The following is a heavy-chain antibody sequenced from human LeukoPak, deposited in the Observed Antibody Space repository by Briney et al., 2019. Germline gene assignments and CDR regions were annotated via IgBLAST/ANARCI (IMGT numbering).Heavy chain of an antibody. V-gene: IGHV4-34*01. CDR3: ARGVGAASYYYYYMDV. CDR1: GGSFSGYY. CDR2: INHSGSP. J-gene: IGHJ6*03. D-gene: IGHD2-15*01. Sequence: PSETLSLTCAVYGGSFSGYYWSWIRQPPGKGLEWIGEINHSGSPNYNPSLKSRVTISVDTSKNQFSLKLSSVTAADTAVYYCARGVGAASYYYYYMDVWGKGTTVTVSS.